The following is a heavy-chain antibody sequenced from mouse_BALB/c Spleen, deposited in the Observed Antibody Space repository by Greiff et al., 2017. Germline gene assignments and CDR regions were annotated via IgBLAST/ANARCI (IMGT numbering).Heavy chain of an antibody. V-gene: IGHV3-2*02. CDR3: ARSVRGMDY. CDR2: ISYSGST. CDR1: GYSITSDYA. Sequence: EVQLQESGPGLVKPSQSLSLTCTVTGYSITSDYAWNWIRQFPGNKLEWMGYISYSGSTSYNPSLKSRISITRDTSKNQFFLQLNSVTTEDTATYYCARSVRGMDYWGQGTSVTVSS. D-gene: IGHD2-14*01. J-gene: IGHJ4*01.